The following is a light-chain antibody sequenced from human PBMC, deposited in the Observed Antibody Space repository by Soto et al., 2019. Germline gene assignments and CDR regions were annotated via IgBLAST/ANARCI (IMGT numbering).Light chain of an antibody. J-gene: IGLJ1*01. CDR2: EVS. V-gene: IGLV2-18*02. Sequence: QSALTQPPSVSGSPGQSVTISSTGTSSDVGSYNRVSWYQQPPGTAPKLMIYEVSNRPSGVPDRFSGSKSGNTASLTISGLQPEDEADYYCNSYTSSSTYVFGTGTKLTVL. CDR1: SSDVGSYNR. CDR3: NSYTSSSTYV.